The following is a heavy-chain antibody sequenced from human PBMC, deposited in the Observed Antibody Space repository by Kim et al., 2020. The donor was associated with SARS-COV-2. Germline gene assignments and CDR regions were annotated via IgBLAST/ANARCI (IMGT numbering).Heavy chain of an antibody. D-gene: IGHD1-7*01. CDR3: AREWRDWNSGFY. CDR1: GFTFSDYW. CDR2: IKEDGSEK. V-gene: IGHV3-7*01. J-gene: IGHJ4*02. Sequence: GGSLRLSCAASGFTFSDYWMTWFRQAPGKGLEWVANIKEDGSEKYYVDSVKGRFTISRDNAKKSLYLQMDSLKADDTAVYYCAREWRDWNSGFYWGQGALVTVSS.